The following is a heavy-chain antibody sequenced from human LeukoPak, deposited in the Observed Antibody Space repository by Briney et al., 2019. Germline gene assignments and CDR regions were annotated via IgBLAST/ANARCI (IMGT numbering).Heavy chain of an antibody. V-gene: IGHV1-2*02. CDR1: GYTFTGYY. J-gene: IGHJ4*02. Sequence: VASVKVSCKASGYTFTGYYMHWVRQAPGRGLEWMGWINPNSGGTNYAQKFQGRVTMTRDTSISTAYMELSRLRSDDTAVYYCARDWKRGQWLALFWGQGTLVTVSS. CDR2: INPNSGGT. CDR3: ARDWKRGQWLALF. D-gene: IGHD6-19*01.